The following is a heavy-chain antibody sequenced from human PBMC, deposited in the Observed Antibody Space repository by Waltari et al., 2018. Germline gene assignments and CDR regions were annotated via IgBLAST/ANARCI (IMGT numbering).Heavy chain of an antibody. Sequence: EVQVLESGGDLVQPGGSLRLSCAASGFSFRTYGMSWVRQGPGKGLEWVSGIHNDGSRTYYVDSVKGRFTISRDNSKNTMSLQMNSLRAEDTAIYYCVKGIWTSAASYYAGLDVWGQGTTVTVSS. CDR3: VKGIWTSAASYYAGLDV. CDR2: IHNDGSRT. CDR1: GFSFRTYG. D-gene: IGHD3-22*01. J-gene: IGHJ6*02. V-gene: IGHV3-23*03.